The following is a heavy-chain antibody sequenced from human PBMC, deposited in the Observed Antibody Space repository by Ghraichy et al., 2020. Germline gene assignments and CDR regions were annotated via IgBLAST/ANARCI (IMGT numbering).Heavy chain of an antibody. D-gene: IGHD3-22*01. Sequence: SVNVSCKASGGTFSSYAISWVRQAPGQGLEWMGGIIPIFGTANYAQKFQGRVTITADESTSTAYMELSSLRSEDTAVYYCAGRGDYYDSSGYYPGPESPPFDYWGQGTLVTISS. CDR3: AGRGDYYDSSGYYPGPESPPFDY. CDR1: GGTFSSYA. CDR2: IIPIFGTA. J-gene: IGHJ4*02. V-gene: IGHV1-69*13.